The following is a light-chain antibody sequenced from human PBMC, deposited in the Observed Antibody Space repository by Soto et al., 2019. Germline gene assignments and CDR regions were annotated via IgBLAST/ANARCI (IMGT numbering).Light chain of an antibody. CDR2: HVT. Sequence: QSALTQPASVSGSPGQSITISCTGTSSDLAIYNYVSWYQQQPGKAPKLMIYHVTNRPSGVSNRFSGSRSGNTASLTISGLQAEDEADYYCSSYTDSSNYVFGTGTTLTVL. J-gene: IGLJ1*01. CDR3: SSYTDSSNYV. V-gene: IGLV2-14*03. CDR1: SSDLAIYNY.